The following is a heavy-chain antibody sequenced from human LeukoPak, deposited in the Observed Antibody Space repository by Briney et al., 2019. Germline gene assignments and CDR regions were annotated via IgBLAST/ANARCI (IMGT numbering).Heavy chain of an antibody. Sequence: GGSLRLSCAASGFTFSSYGMNWVRQTPGKGLEWVSYISGSSSGIYYADFVKGRFTISRDNAKKSLYLQMNSLRDEDTAVYYCARACMDVWGQGTTVTVSS. V-gene: IGHV3-48*02. CDR3: ARACMDV. J-gene: IGHJ6*02. CDR2: ISGSSSGI. CDR1: GFTFSSYG.